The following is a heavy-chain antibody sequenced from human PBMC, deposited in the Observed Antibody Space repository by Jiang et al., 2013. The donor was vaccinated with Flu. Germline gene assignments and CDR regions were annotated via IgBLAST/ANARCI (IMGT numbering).Heavy chain of an antibody. CDR2: IPILGIA. J-gene: IGHJ6*04. Sequence: IPILGIANYAQKFQGRVTITADKSTSTAYMELSSLRSEDTAVYYCAREYCSGGSCYTYYYYYYGMDVWGKGTTVTVSS. CDR3: AREYCSGGSCYTYYYYYYGMDV. D-gene: IGHD2-15*01. V-gene: IGHV1-69*04.